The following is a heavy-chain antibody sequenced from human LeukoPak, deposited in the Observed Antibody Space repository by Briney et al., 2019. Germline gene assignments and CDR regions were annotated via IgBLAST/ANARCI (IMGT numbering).Heavy chain of an antibody. CDR2: IKQDGREK. D-gene: IGHD3-16*01. J-gene: IGHJ4*02. V-gene: IGHV3-7*01. Sequence: GGSLKLSCAASGFTFSSSWMSWVRQAPGKGLEWVANIKQDGREKDYVDSVKGRFTISRDNAKNSLYLQMNRLRAEDTAVYYCARDWGLRLGLDYWGQGTLATVSS. CDR3: ARDWGLRLGLDY. CDR1: GFTFSSSW.